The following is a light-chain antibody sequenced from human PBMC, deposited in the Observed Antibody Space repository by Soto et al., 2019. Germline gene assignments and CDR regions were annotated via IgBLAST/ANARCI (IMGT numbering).Light chain of an antibody. J-gene: IGLJ1*01. V-gene: IGLV2-14*01. CDR3: CSYTSDITPDV. CDR1: SSDIGGHND. Sequence: QSVLTQPASVSGSPGQSITISCTGTSSDIGGHNDVSWYQQQHPGKAPKLLIYGVTNRPSGVSNRFSGSKSGNTASLTISGIQAEDEADYYCCSYTSDITPDVFGTGTKVTVL. CDR2: GVT.